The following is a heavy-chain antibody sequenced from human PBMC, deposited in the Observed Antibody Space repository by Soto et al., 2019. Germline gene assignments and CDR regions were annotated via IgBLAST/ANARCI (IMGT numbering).Heavy chain of an antibody. CDR3: AKDLVAGTSLSYYYYYGMDV. D-gene: IGHD6-19*01. CDR2: ISWDGGST. Sequence: GGSLRLSCAASGFTFGDYAMHWVRQAPGKGLEWVSLISWDGGSTYYADSVKGRFTISRDSSKNSLYLQMNSLRAADTALYYCAKDLVAGTSLSYYYYYGMDVWGQGTTVTVSS. V-gene: IGHV3-43D*04. CDR1: GFTFGDYA. J-gene: IGHJ6*02.